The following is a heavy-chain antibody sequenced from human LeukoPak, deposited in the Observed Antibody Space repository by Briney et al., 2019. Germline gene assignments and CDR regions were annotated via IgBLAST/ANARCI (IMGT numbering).Heavy chain of an antibody. CDR1: GFTFSSYG. Sequence: LAGGSLRLSCAASGFTFSSYGMHWVRQAPGKGLEWVANIKQDRSEKYYVDSVKGRFTVSRDNARNSLYLQMNSLSPEDTAVYYCARVKQRLVRLLGRDTTYNYYYYMDVWGKGTTVTVSS. V-gene: IGHV3-7*01. J-gene: IGHJ6*03. CDR2: IKQDRSEK. D-gene: IGHD6-13*01. CDR3: ARVKQRLVRLLGRDTTYNYYYYMDV.